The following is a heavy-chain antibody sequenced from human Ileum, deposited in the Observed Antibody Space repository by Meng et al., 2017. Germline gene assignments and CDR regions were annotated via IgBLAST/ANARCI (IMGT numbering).Heavy chain of an antibody. V-gene: IGHV3-7*01. J-gene: IGHJ4*02. CDR3: PTGSRGGGD. Sequence: GESLKISCAASGVTSYLPWMGWIRQAPGKGLEWVAIISEDGTEKQLLDSVQGRFTISTDNAKNSLSLQMNRLRVEDTAVYYCPTGSRGGGDWGQGTLVTVSS. CDR2: ISEDGTEK. D-gene: IGHD3-16*01. CDR1: GVTSYLPW.